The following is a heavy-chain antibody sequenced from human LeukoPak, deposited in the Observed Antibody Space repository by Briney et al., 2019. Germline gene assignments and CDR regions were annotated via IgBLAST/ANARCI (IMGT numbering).Heavy chain of an antibody. Sequence: GGSLRLSCAASGFTFSSYAMSWVRQAPGKGLEWVSAISGSGGSTYYADSVKGRFTISRDNSKNTLYLQMNSLRAEDTAVYYCAKDEPPSPKGKGVYYFDYWGQGTLVTVSS. CDR1: GFTFSSYA. CDR3: AKDEPPSPKGKGVYYFDY. D-gene: IGHD1-14*01. J-gene: IGHJ4*02. CDR2: ISGSGGST. V-gene: IGHV3-23*01.